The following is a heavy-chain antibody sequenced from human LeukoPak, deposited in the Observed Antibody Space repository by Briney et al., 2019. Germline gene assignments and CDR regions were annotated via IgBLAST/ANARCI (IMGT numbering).Heavy chain of an antibody. CDR1: GFTFGDFP. Sequence: GGSLRLSCTASGFTFGDFPMHWFRQAPGKGREGVGFIRSKAYGGTTEYAASVKGRFTISRDDSKSIAYLQMNSLKTEDTAVYYCTRGFWSYDFWSGYYYYYYYSMDVWGKGTTVTVSS. CDR2: IRSKAYGGTT. D-gene: IGHD3-3*01. CDR3: TRGFWSYDFWSGYYYYYYYSMDV. V-gene: IGHV3-49*03. J-gene: IGHJ6*03.